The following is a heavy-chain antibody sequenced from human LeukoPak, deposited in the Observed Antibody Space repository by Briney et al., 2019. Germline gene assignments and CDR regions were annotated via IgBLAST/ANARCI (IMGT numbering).Heavy chain of an antibody. CDR3: ARGRFRYRGGPFDY. CDR1: GGSFSGYY. J-gene: IGHJ4*02. Sequence: SETLSLTCAVYGGSFSGYYWSWTRQPPGKGLEWIGEINHSGSTNYNPSLKSRVTISVDTSKNQFSLKLSSVTAADTAVYYCARGRFRYRGGPFDYWGQGTLVTVSS. CDR2: INHSGST. V-gene: IGHV4-34*01. D-gene: IGHD2-21*01.